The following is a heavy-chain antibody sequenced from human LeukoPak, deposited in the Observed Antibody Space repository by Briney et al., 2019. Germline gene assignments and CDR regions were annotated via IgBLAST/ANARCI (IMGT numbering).Heavy chain of an antibody. Sequence: NPSETLSLTCTVSGGSISSSSYYWGWIRQPPGKGLEWIGSIYYSGSTYYNPSLKSRVTISVDTSKNQFSLKLSSVTAADTAVYYCARQGGSYGDYFDYWGQGTLVTVSS. CDR2: IYYSGST. D-gene: IGHD1-26*01. CDR3: ARQGGSYGDYFDY. CDR1: GGSISSSSYY. J-gene: IGHJ4*02. V-gene: IGHV4-39*01.